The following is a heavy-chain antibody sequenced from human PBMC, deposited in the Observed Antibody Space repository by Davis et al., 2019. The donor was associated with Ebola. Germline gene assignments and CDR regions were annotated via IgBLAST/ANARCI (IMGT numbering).Heavy chain of an antibody. CDR2: TKQDGSDK. D-gene: IGHD2-2*01. Sequence: PGRSLRPSCPASAFTFSNHWANWVRQTPGKGLQWVASTKQDGSDKYYAYSVKGRFTISRDNAKNSLYLQMNSLRAEDTAVFYCARASNYARDYWGQGTLVTVSS. V-gene: IGHV3-7*03. J-gene: IGHJ4*02. CDR3: ARASNYARDY. CDR1: AFTFSNHW.